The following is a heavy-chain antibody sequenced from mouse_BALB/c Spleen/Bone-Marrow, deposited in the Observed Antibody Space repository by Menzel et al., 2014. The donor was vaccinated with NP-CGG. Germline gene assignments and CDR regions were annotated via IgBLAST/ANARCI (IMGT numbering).Heavy chain of an antibody. J-gene: IGHJ2*01. CDR1: GYTFSNFW. CDR3: ARVYYGNLDY. V-gene: IGHV1-80*01. D-gene: IGHD2-1*01. CDR2: IHPGDGDT. Sequence: QVQLQQSGAELVRPGSSVKISCKASGYTFSNFWMNWMKQRPGQGLEWIGQIHPGDGDTNNNGKFKGKATLTIDKSSSTAYVQLSGLSSEDSAVYFCARVYYGNLDYWGQGTTLTVSS.